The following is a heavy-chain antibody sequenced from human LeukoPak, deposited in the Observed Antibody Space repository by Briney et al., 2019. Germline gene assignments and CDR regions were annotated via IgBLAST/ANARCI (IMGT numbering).Heavy chain of an antibody. CDR3: ARQTGSGLFILP. J-gene: IGHJ4*02. D-gene: IGHD3/OR15-3a*01. V-gene: IGHV4-61*02. CDR1: GGSIRSGNYY. CDR2: ISDSGSP. Sequence: SETLSLTCTVSGGSIRSGNYYWSWIRQPAGKGLEWIGRISDSGSPNYNPSLKSRGTISLDTSKNQFSLKLTSVTAADTAVYYCARQTGSGLFILPGGQGTLVTVSS.